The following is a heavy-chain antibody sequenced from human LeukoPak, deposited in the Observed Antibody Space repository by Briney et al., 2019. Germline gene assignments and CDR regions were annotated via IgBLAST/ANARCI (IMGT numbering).Heavy chain of an antibody. Sequence: GGSLRLSCAASGFTFSSHAMTWVRQAPGKGLEWVSVIGYGGGDIQYADSVKGRFTISRDNSKNTLYLQMNSLRAEDTAVYYCAKHKENYGDSCLDDYWGQGTLVTVSS. CDR1: GFTFSSHA. J-gene: IGHJ4*02. CDR2: IGYGGGDI. CDR3: AKHKENYGDSCLDDY. D-gene: IGHD4-17*01. V-gene: IGHV3-23*01.